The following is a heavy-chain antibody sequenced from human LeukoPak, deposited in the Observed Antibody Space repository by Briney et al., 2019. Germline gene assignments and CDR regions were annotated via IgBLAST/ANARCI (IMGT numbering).Heavy chain of an antibody. CDR2: IRTSAEGANYA. V-gene: IGHV3-48*02. J-gene: IGHJ4*02. Sequence: GGSLRLSCATSGFSFTDYPMNWVRQAPGKGLEWVSNIRTSAEGANYAYYADSVKGRVTISRDDAKNTLYLHMNSLRDDDTAVYYCASDQRYAIDYWGQGILVTVSS. CDR3: ASDQRYAIDY. CDR1: GFSFTDYP. D-gene: IGHD3-9*01.